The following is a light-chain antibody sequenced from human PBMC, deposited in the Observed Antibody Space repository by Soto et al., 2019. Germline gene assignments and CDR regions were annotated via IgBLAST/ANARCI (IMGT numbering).Light chain of an antibody. CDR3: QLYGSSPPT. V-gene: IGKV3-20*01. Sequence: EIVLTQSPGTLSLSPGERATLSCRASQSVSSNYLVWYQQKPGQAPMLLISGASSRATGIPDRFSGSGSGTDFTLTISRLEPEDFAVYYCQLYGSSPPTFGGGTKVEVK. J-gene: IGKJ4*01. CDR2: GAS. CDR1: QSVSSNY.